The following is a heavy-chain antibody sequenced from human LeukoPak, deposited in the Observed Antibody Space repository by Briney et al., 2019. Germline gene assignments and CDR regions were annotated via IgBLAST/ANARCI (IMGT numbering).Heavy chain of an antibody. D-gene: IGHD2-2*01. CDR2: IKQDESEK. J-gene: IGHJ6*02. Sequence: GGSLRLSCATSGFTFNSWWMSWVRQAPGKGLEWVANIKQDESEKYYVDSVKGRFTISRDNTKNSLYLQMNSLRAEDTAVYYCARARYCSSTSCFNYYYYGMDVWGQGTTVTVSS. CDR1: GFTFNSWW. V-gene: IGHV3-7*01. CDR3: ARARYCSSTSCFNYYYYGMDV.